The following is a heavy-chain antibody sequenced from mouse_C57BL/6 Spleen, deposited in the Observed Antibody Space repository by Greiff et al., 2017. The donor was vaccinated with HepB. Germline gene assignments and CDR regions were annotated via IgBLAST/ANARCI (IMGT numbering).Heavy chain of an antibody. V-gene: IGHV1-82*01. J-gene: IGHJ1*03. D-gene: IGHD1-1*01. CDR1: GYAFSSSW. Sequence: QVQLQQSGPELVKPGASVKISCKASGYAFSSSWMNWVKQRPGKGLEWIGRIYPGDGDTNYIGKFKGKATLTADKSSSTAYMQLSRLTSEDSAVYVGARWGNYGSSHWYFDVWGTGTTVTVSS. CDR2: IYPGDGDT. CDR3: ARWGNYGSSHWYFDV.